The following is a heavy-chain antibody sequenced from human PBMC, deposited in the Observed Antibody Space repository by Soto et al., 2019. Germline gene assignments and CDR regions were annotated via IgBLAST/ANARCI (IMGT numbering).Heavy chain of an antibody. CDR2: IFPADSDT. CDR1: GYSFTTEW. CDR3: ARRAGSDY. J-gene: IGHJ4*02. Sequence: EVQLVQSGPEVKKPGESLKISCKGSGYSFTTEWIAWVRQMPGKGLEWMGIIFPADSDTKYSPSFQGQVTISADKSTSTVHLQWSSLKASDTAMYCCARRAGSDYWGQGTLVTVSS. V-gene: IGHV5-51*01.